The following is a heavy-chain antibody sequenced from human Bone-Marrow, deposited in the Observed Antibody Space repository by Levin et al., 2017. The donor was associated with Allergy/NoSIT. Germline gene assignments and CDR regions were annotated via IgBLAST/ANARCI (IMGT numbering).Heavy chain of an antibody. CDR2: FDPEHGQA. Sequence: PGESLKISCKVSGYTLNEISMHWVRQAPGKGLEWMGGFDPEHGQALFAQKFQGRLSMTEDTSTNTAYMDLSSLRSEDTAIYYCAADVRPIRCRGDSCYSPPRSWGQGSLVTVSS. J-gene: IGHJ5*02. CDR1: GYTLNEIS. CDR3: AADVRPIRCRGDSCYSPPRS. V-gene: IGHV1-24*01. D-gene: IGHD2-15*01.